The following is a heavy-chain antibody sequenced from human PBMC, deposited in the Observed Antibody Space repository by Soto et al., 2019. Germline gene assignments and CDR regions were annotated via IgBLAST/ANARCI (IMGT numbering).Heavy chain of an antibody. D-gene: IGHD2-21*02. V-gene: IGHV3-30-3*01. J-gene: IGHJ4*02. CDR2: ISYDGSNK. CDR3: ARAGRGLRRAYCGGDCLTFDY. CDR1: GFTFSSYA. Sequence: GGSLRLSCAASGFTFSSYAMHWVRQAPGKGLEWVAVISYDGSNKYYADSVKGRFTISRDNSKNTLYLQMNSLRAEDTAVYYCARAGRGLRRAYCGGDCLTFDYWGQGTLVTVSS.